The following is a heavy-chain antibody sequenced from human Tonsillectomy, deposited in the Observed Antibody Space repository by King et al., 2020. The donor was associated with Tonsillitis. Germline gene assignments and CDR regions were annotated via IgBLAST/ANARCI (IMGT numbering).Heavy chain of an antibody. CDR3: ARLRGHEDDAFDI. V-gene: IGHV4-39*01. D-gene: IGHD3-16*01. CDR2: IYYSGST. Sequence: IRQPPGKGLEWIGSIYYSGSTYYNPSLKSRVTISVDTSKNQFSLKLSSVSAADTAVYYCARLRGHEDDAFDIWGKGTMVTVSS. J-gene: IGHJ3*02.